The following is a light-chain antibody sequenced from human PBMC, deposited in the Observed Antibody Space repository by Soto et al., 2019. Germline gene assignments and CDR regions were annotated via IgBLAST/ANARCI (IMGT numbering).Light chain of an antibody. Sequence: QSALTQPRSVSGSPGQSVTISCTGISSDVGGYNYVSWYQQHPGKAPKLMVYDVTKRPSGVPDRFSGSKSGTTASLTISRLQGEDDADYYCSAYAGSVIFGGGTKLTVL. CDR3: SAYAGSVI. CDR2: DVT. CDR1: SSDVGGYNY. V-gene: IGLV2-11*01. J-gene: IGLJ2*01.